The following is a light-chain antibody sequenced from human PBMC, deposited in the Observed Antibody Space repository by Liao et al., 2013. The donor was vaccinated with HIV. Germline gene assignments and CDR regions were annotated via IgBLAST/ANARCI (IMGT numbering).Light chain of an antibody. Sequence: SYELTQPPSVSVSPGQTASITCSGDKLGDKYACWYQQKPGQSPVLVIYQDNKRPSGIPERFSGSNSGNTATLTISGTQAMDEADYYCQAWDSSTLYVFGTGTQGHRP. CDR2: QDN. J-gene: IGLJ1*01. CDR3: QAWDSSTLYV. CDR1: KLGDKY. V-gene: IGLV3-1*01.